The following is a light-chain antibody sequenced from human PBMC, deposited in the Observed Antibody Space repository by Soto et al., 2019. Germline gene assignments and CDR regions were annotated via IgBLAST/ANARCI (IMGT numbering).Light chain of an antibody. CDR2: DAS. CDR3: QQRSNWPQIT. J-gene: IGKJ5*01. V-gene: IGKV3-11*01. CDR1: QSVSSY. Sequence: EIVLTQSPATLSLSPGERAILSCRASQSVSSYLVWYQQKPGQAPRLLIYDASNRATGIPARFSGSGSGTDFTLNISSLEPEDFAVYYCQQRSNWPQITFGQGTRLEIK.